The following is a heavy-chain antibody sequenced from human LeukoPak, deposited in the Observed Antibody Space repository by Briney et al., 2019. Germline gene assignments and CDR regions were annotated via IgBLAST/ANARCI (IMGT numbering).Heavy chain of an antibody. J-gene: IGHJ4*02. D-gene: IGHD3-22*01. CDR3: ARGGYYYDSGGYPASFDY. CDR2: IIPIFGTA. CDR1: GGTFSSYA. V-gene: IGHV1-69*05. Sequence: SVKVSFKASGGTFSSYAFSWVRQAPGQGLEWMGGIIPIFGTASYAQEFQGRVTITTDESTSTAYMELSSLRSEDTAVYYCARGGYYYDSGGYPASFDYWGQGTLVTVSS.